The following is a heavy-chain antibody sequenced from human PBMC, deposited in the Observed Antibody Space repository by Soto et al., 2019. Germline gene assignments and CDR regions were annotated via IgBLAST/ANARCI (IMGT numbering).Heavy chain of an antibody. D-gene: IGHD5-18*01. Sequence: SVKVSCKVSGYTLTELSMHWVRQAPGQGLEWMGGIIPIFGTANYAQKFQGRVTITADESTSTAYMELSSLRSEDTAVYYCARAIINVDTAMAPGHWFDPWGQGTLVTSPQ. CDR3: ARAIINVDTAMAPGHWFDP. CDR2: IIPIFGTA. CDR1: GYTLTELS. J-gene: IGHJ5*02. V-gene: IGHV1-69*13.